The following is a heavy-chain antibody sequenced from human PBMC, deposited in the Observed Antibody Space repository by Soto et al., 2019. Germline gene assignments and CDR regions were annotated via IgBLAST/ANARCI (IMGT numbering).Heavy chain of an antibody. J-gene: IGHJ5*02. Sequence: ETLSLTCPVSGAAISGYYWTWIRQPAGKGLEWIGRIYSSGGTKYNPSLKSRVDMSLDMSKNQFSLRLNSVTAADTAVYYCARGQRFSDSFDPWGQGTLVTVYS. V-gene: IGHV4-4*07. CDR1: GAAISGYY. CDR3: ARGQRFSDSFDP. CDR2: IYSSGGT. D-gene: IGHD3-3*01.